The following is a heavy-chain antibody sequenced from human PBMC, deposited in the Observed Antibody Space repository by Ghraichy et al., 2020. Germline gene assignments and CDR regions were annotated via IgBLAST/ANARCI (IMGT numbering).Heavy chain of an antibody. Sequence: NLSLTCTVSGGSISSGGYYWSWIRQHPGKGLEWIGYIYYSGSTYYNPSLKSRVTISVDTSKNQFSLKLSSVTAADTAVYYCAANPGYYDSSGYSYWGQGTLVTVSS. CDR1: GGSISSGGYY. J-gene: IGHJ4*02. CDR2: IYYSGST. D-gene: IGHD3-22*01. V-gene: IGHV4-31*03. CDR3: AANPGYYDSSGYSY.